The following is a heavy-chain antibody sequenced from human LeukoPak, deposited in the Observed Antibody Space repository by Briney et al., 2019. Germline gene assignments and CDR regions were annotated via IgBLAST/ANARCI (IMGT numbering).Heavy chain of an antibody. CDR1: GYTFTGYY. V-gene: IGHV1-2*02. CDR2: INPDSGGT. D-gene: IGHD2-2*02. CDR3: ASGAYCSSPSCYTYYYGMDV. J-gene: IGHJ6*02. Sequence: ASVKLSCTASGYTFTGYYMHWVRQAPGQGLEWMGWINPDSGGTNYAQKFQGRVTMTRDTSISTAYMELSRLRSDDTAVYYCASGAYCSSPSCYTYYYGMDVLGQGTTVTVSS.